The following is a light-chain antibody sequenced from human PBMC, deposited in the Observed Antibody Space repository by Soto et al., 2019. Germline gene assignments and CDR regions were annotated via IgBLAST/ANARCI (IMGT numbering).Light chain of an antibody. CDR3: MQSLQTLPLT. V-gene: IGKV2-28*01. J-gene: IGKJ4*01. Sequence: DIVMTQSPLSLPVTPGEPASISCRSSQSLLHSNGYNYLDWDLQKPGQSPQLLIYLASNRAYGVPDRLSGRGSGTDFTLKISRVEAEDVGVYCSMQSLQTLPLTFGGGTKVEMK. CDR2: LAS. CDR1: QSLLHSNGYNY.